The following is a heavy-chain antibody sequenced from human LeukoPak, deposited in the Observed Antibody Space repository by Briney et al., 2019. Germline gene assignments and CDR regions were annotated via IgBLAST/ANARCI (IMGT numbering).Heavy chain of an antibody. J-gene: IGHJ5*02. Sequence: GASVKVSCKASGGTFSSYAISWVRQAPGQGLEWMGGIIPIFGTANYAQKFQGRVTITADESTSTAYMELSSLRSEDTAVYYCARDHGYSYGRPFDPWGQGTLVTVSS. D-gene: IGHD5-18*01. CDR2: IIPIFGTA. CDR3: ARDHGYSYGRPFDP. CDR1: GGTFSSYA. V-gene: IGHV1-69*13.